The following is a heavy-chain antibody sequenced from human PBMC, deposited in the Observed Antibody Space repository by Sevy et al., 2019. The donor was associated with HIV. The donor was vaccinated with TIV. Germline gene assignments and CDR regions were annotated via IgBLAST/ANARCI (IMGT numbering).Heavy chain of an antibody. CDR1: GFALTTSD. J-gene: IGHJ6*02. CDR3: ARGRKTTEEWLEELDYYYGLDV. Sequence: GGSLRLSCAASGFALTTSDMHWVRQAPGKGLEWVAYVRNDGSNKYYADSVRDRFTISRDSPKNTLYLQMNSLRDEDTAIYYCARGRKTTEEWLEELDYYYGLDVWGQGTTVTVSS. V-gene: IGHV3-30*02. D-gene: IGHD2-8*01. CDR2: VRNDGSNK.